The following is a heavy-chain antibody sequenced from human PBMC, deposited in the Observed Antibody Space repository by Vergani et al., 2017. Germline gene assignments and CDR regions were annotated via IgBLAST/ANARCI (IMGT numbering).Heavy chain of an antibody. CDR2: ISYDGSNK. CDR3: ATGRGSGWYSPFDY. D-gene: IGHD6-19*01. Sequence: QVQLVESGGGVVQPGRSLRLSCAASGFTFSSYAMHWVRQAPGKGLEWVAVISYDGSNKYYADSLKGRFTISRDNSKNTLYLQMNSLRAEDTAVYYCATGRGSGWYSPFDYWGQGTLVTVSS. V-gene: IGHV3-30-3*01. J-gene: IGHJ4*02. CDR1: GFTFSSYA.